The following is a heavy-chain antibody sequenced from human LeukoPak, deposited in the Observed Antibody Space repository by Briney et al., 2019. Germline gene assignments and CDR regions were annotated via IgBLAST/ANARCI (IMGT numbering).Heavy chain of an antibody. CDR3: ARANGIAAAGKFDY. CDR2: SNAGNGNT. D-gene: IGHD6-13*01. Sequence: ASVKVSCKASGYTFTSYAMQWVRQAPGQRLEWMGWSNAGNGNTKYSQEFQGRVTMTTDTSTSTAYMELRSLRSGDTAVYYCARANGIAAAGKFDYWGQGTLVTVSS. J-gene: IGHJ4*02. V-gene: IGHV1-3*02. CDR1: GYTFTSYA.